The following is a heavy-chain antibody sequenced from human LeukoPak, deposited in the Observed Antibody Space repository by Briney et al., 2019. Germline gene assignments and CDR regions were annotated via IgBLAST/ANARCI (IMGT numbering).Heavy chain of an antibody. D-gene: IGHD4-17*01. CDR2: INPNSGGT. J-gene: IGHJ5*02. V-gene: IGHV1-2*02. CDR3: ARAQRGDYGDYSNWFDP. Sequence: ASVKVSCKASGYTFTGDYMHWVRQAPGQGLEWMGWINPNSGGTNYAQKFQGRVTMTRDTSISTAYMELSRLRSDDTAVYYCARAQRGDYGDYSNWFDPWGQGTLVTVSS. CDR1: GYTFTGDY.